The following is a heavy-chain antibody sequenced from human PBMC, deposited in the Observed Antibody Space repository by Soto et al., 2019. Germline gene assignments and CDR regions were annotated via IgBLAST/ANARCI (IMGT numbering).Heavy chain of an antibody. CDR1: GYSFTGHY. CDR3: ATTVVCTMSHYFDS. D-gene: IGHD2-21*01. CDR2: INPHSGDT. Sequence: QVQLVQSGAEVKQPGASVKVSCKASGYSFTGHYMHWVRQAPGQGLEWMGWINPHSGDTNYAQKFQGRVTMTRDTSISTAYMEMNRVKSDDTAVYYCATTVVCTMSHYFDSWGQGTLVTVST. V-gene: IGHV1-2*02. J-gene: IGHJ4*02.